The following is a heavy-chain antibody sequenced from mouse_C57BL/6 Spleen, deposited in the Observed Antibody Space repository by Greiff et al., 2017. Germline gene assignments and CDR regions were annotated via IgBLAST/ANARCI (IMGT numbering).Heavy chain of an antibody. CDR2: FYPGSGSI. J-gene: IGHJ3*01. CDR1: GYTFTEYT. D-gene: IGHD2-4*01. CDR3: ARHEDPLYDYDGHGAWFAY. V-gene: IGHV1-62-2*01. Sequence: QVQLQQSGAELVKPGASEKLSCKASGYTFTEYTIHWVKQRSGQGLEWIGWFYPGSGSIKYNEKFKDKATLTADKSSSTVYMELSRLTSEDSAVYFCARHEDPLYDYDGHGAWFAYWGQGTLVTVSA.